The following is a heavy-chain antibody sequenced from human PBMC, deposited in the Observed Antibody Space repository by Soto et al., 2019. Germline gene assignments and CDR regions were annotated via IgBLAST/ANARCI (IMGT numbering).Heavy chain of an antibody. CDR1: GDSITSNSYF. CDR2: IYYSGTT. J-gene: IGHJ5*02. D-gene: IGHD6-13*01. V-gene: IGHV4-39*07. Sequence: SETLSLTCTVSGDSITSNSYFWAWIRQPPGKGLEWIGSIYYSGTTYYNPSLKSRVTISVDRSKNQFSLKLNSVTAADTAVYYCARVIAATDTISVWFDPWGQGTLVTVS. CDR3: ARVIAATDTISVWFDP.